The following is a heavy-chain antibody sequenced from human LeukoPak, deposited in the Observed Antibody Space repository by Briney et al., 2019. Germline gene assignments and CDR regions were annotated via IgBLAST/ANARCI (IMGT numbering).Heavy chain of an antibody. Sequence: PSETLSLTCSVSGGPISSYYWSCIRQPPGKGLEWIGCIYYSGSTNYNPSLKSRVTISVDTSKNQCSLKLSSVTAADAAVYYCARDVKYESGIGRRGCDPWGQGTLVTVSS. V-gene: IGHV4-59*01. CDR1: GGPISSYY. J-gene: IGHJ5*02. D-gene: IGHD3-10*01. CDR2: IYYSGST. CDR3: ARDVKYESGIGRRGCDP.